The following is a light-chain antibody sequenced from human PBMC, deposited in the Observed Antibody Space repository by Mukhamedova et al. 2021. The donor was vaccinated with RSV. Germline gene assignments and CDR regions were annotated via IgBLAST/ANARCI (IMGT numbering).Light chain of an antibody. V-gene: IGLV3-9*01. J-gene: IGLJ2*01. CDR1: NIGSKN. CDR2: RDD. Sequence: GGTNIGSKNVNWYQQKPGQAPLLVIYRDDDRSSGIPERFSGSNSGNTATLTISRARAGDEADYYCQAWDSSTGVVFGGGTKLTV. CDR3: QAWDSSTGVV.